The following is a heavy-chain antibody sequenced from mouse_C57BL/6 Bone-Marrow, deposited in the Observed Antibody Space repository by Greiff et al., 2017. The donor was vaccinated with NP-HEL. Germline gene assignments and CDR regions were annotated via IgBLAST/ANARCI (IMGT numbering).Heavy chain of an antibody. J-gene: IGHJ2*01. D-gene: IGHD2-4*01. CDR2: IHPSDSDT. V-gene: IGHV1-74*01. Sequence: QVQLQQPGAELVKPGASVKVSCKASGYTFTSYWMHWVKQRPGQGLEWIGRIHPSDSDTNYNQKFKGKATLTVDKYSRTAYMQLSSLTSEDSAVYYCAILYDYDDGYYFDYWGQGTTLTVSS. CDR3: AILYDYDDGYYFDY. CDR1: GYTFTSYW.